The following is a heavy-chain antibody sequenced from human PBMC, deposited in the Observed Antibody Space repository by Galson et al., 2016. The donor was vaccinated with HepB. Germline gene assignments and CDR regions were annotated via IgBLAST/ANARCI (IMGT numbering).Heavy chain of an antibody. CDR3: ARMIAARWATIPFDY. CDR1: GFALSTSGMC. J-gene: IGHJ4*01. Sequence: PALVKPTQTLTLTCTFSGFALSTSGMCVSWVRQPPGKALEWLARIDWDDDTFYSTPPKTRLTISKDTSKNQVGLTMSNVDPVDTATYYCARMIAARWATIPFDYWGHGTVVTGSS. D-gene: IGHD5-24*01. V-gene: IGHV2-70*17. CDR2: IDWDDDT.